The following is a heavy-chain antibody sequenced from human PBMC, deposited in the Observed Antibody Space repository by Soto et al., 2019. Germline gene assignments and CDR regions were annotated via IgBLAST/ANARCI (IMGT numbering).Heavy chain of an antibody. Sequence: SVKVSCKASGFTFTSSAVQWVRQARGQRLEWIGWIVVGSGNTNYAQKFQERVTITRDMSTSTAYMELSSLRSEDTAVYYCAADSLSGYDYLSTPLEDYGMDVWGQGTTVSVS. CDR3: AADSLSGYDYLSTPLEDYGMDV. V-gene: IGHV1-58*01. CDR2: IVVGSGNT. D-gene: IGHD5-12*01. CDR1: GFTFTSSA. J-gene: IGHJ6*02.